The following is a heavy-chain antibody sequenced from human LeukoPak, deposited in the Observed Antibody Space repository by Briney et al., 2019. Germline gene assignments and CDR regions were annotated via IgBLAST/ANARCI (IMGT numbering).Heavy chain of an antibody. V-gene: IGHV1-46*01. J-gene: IGHJ2*01. CDR3: ARARRIVVMVYATDYWYFDV. Sequence: ASVTVSCKASGYTFTSYYMHWVRQAPGQGLEWMGIINPNSGSTSYAHQFQGRVTMTRDTSTSTVYMEPSSLRSEDTTVYYCARARRIVVMVYATDYWYFDVWGRGTLVTVSS. CDR2: INPNSGST. CDR1: GYTFTSYY. D-gene: IGHD2-8*01.